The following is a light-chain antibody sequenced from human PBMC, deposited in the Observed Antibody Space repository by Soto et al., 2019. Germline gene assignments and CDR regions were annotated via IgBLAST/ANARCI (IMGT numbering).Light chain of an antibody. Sequence: EIVLTQSPGILSLSPGERATLSCRASQSVSNDFLAWYQQKPGQAPRLLIYGASTRATDVPDRFSGSGSGADVTLTISRLEPEDFAVYYCQQYGSSPTRTFGQGTEVEMK. V-gene: IGKV3-20*01. CDR1: QSVSNDF. J-gene: IGKJ1*01. CDR3: QQYGSSPTRT. CDR2: GAS.